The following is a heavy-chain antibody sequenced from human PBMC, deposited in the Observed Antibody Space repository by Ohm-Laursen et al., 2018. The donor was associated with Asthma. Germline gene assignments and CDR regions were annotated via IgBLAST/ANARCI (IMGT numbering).Heavy chain of an antibody. D-gene: IGHD2-21*02. CDR2: ISYDGSNK. J-gene: IGHJ4*02. V-gene: IGHV3-30*03. Sequence: SLRLSCAASGFTFSSYGMHWVRQAPGKWLEWVAVISYDGSNKYYADSVKGRFTISRDNSKNTLYLQMNSLRAEDTAVYYCARGGDVCWGQGTLVTVSS. CDR1: GFTFSSYG. CDR3: ARGGDVC.